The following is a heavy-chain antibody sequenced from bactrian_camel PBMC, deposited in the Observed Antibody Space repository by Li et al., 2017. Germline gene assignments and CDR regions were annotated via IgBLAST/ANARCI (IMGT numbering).Heavy chain of an antibody. V-gene: IGHV3S55*01. CDR3: ATVAGTY. Sequence: HVQLVESGGGSVQAGGSLRLACVASGANFGDYCMAWFRQAPGKEREGVANIDRDGVSTYADSVKGRFTVSRDNAKNTLYLQMNSLKTEDTAVYYCATVAGTYWGQGTQVTVS. J-gene: IGHJ4*01. CDR1: GANFGDYC. CDR2: IDRDGVS.